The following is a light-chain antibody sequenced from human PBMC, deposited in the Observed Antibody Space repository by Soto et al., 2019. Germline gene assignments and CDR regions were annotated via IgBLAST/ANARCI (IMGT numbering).Light chain of an antibody. V-gene: IGLV2-14*01. CDR3: NTYTSSSTHG. CDR1: SSDVGGHNH. CDR2: EVG. J-gene: IGLJ1*01. Sequence: QSVLTQPASVSGSPGQSITISCTGSSSDVGGHNHVSWYQQHPGKAPKLIIYEVGNRPSGVSNRFSGSKSGNTASLTISGFQAEDEADYYGNTYTSSSTHGFGTGPKLTVL.